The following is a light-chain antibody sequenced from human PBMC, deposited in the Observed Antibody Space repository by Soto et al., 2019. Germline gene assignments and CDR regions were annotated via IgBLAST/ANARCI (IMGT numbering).Light chain of an antibody. V-gene: IGKV1-12*01. CDR3: QQANSFPWT. CDR2: AAS. CDR1: QGINSW. J-gene: IGKJ1*01. Sequence: DIQMTQTPSSVSASVGDRVAMTCRASQGINSWLAWYQQKPGKAPKLLIYAASNLQSGVPSRFSGSGSGTDFTLTISSLQPEDFATYYCQQANSFPWTFGQGTIVDIK.